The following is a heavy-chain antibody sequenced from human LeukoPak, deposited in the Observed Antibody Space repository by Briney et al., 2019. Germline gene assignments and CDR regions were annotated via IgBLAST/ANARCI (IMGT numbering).Heavy chain of an antibody. V-gene: IGHV3-23*01. CDR1: GFTFSTYA. J-gene: IGHJ4*02. D-gene: IGHD3-3*01. CDR2: ISDSGGTT. Sequence: PGGSLRPSWAPSGFTFSTYAMSWVPRAPGRGLKGVSGISDSGGTTYYADSVKGRFTISRDNSKNTLYLQMNSLRAEDTAVYYCARDLLEWYFDYWGQGTLVTVSS. CDR3: ARDLLEWYFDY.